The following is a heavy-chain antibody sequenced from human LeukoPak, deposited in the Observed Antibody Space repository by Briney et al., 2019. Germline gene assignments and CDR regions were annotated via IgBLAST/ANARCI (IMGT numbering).Heavy chain of an antibody. Sequence: ASVKVSFKASGYTFTSQFMHWVRQAPGQGGEWMGIINPSGGSTSYSQKFQGRVTMTRDTSTSTVYMELSSLRSDDTAVYYCARENSVAGRTIDYWGQGTLVTVSS. CDR2: INPSGGST. D-gene: IGHD6-19*01. J-gene: IGHJ4*02. CDR1: GYTFTSQF. CDR3: ARENSVAGRTIDY. V-gene: IGHV1-46*01.